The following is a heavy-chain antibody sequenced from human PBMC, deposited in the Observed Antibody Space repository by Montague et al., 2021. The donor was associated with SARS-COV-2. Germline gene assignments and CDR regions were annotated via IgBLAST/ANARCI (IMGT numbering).Heavy chain of an antibody. D-gene: IGHD2-21*02. CDR1: GGSFHIFS. Sequence: SETLSLTCAVYGGSFHIFSWGWIRQSPRKGLEWIGEVDHSGYTKYNPSLKSRVTISVDTSKNQFSLNLTSVTAADTAMYFCASLGSPAYCGGDCYLRDYGMDVWGQGTRVTVSS. J-gene: IGHJ6*02. CDR3: ASLGSPAYCGGDCYLRDYGMDV. CDR2: VDHSGYT. V-gene: IGHV4-34*01.